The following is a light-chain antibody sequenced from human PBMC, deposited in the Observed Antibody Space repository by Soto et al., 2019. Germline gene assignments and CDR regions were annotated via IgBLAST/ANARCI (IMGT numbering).Light chain of an antibody. V-gene: IGLV1-40*01. CDR1: SYNTGAGYD. Sequence: QSVLTQPPSVSGAPGQRVTISCTGSSYNTGAGYDVHWYQQLPGTAPKLLIYGNSNRPSGVPDRFSGSKSGTSASLAITGLQAEDEADYYCASWDGSLSGHVFGTGTKVTVL. CDR2: GNS. CDR3: ASWDGSLSGHV. J-gene: IGLJ1*01.